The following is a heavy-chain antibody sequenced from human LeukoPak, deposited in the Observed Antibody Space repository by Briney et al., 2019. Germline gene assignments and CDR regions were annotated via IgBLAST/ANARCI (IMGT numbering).Heavy chain of an antibody. Sequence: SETLSLTCAVYGGSFSGYYWSWIRQPPGKGLEWIGEINRSGSTNYNPSLKSRVTISVDTSKNQFSLKLSSVTAADTAVYYCARAYCSSTSCYNLRWFDPWAQGTLVTVSS. D-gene: IGHD2-2*02. CDR2: INRSGST. CDR3: ARAYCSSTSCYNLRWFDP. CDR1: GGSFSGYY. V-gene: IGHV4-34*01. J-gene: IGHJ5*02.